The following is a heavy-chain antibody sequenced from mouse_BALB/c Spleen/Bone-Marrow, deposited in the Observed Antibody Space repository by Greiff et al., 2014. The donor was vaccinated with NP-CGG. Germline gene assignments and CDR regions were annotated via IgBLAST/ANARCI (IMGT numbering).Heavy chain of an antibody. V-gene: IGHV5-9-3*01. J-gene: IGHJ3*01. CDR2: ISSGGSYT. CDR3: ARLRDGYSPFAY. Sequence: VQLQQSGGGLVKPGGSLKLSCAASGFTFSSYAMSWVRQTPEKRLEWVATISSGGSYTYYPDSVKGRFTISRDNAKNTLYLQMSRLRSEDTAMYYCARLRDGYSPFAYWGQGTLVTVAA. D-gene: IGHD2-3*01. CDR1: GFTFSSYA.